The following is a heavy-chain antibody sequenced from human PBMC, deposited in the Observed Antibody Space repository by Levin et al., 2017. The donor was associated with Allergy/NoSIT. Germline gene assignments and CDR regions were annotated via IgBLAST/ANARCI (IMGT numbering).Heavy chain of an antibody. CDR1: GFTFNSYW. CDR3: ARAGGYCSSTSCSFFDP. J-gene: IGHJ5*02. V-gene: IGHV3-74*01. D-gene: IGHD2-2*01. CDR2: INSDGSST. Sequence: GGSLRLSCAASGFTFNSYWMHWVRQAPGKGLVWVSRINSDGSSTSYADSVKGRFTISRDNAKNTLYLQMNSLRAEDTAVYYCARAGGYCSSTSCSFFDPWGQGTLVSVSS.